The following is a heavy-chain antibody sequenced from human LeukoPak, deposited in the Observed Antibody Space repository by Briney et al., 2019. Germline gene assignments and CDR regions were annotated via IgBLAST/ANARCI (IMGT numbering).Heavy chain of an antibody. D-gene: IGHD1-14*01. CDR3: ARHLNPRYYFDY. J-gene: IGHJ4*02. CDR2: IYYSGST. Sequence: SETLSLTCTVAGGSISSYYWSWIRQPPGKGLEWIGYIYYSGSTNYNPSLKSRVTISVDTSKNQLSLKLSSVTAADTAVYYCARHLNPRYYFDYWGQETLVTVSS. V-gene: IGHV4-59*08. CDR1: GGSISSYY.